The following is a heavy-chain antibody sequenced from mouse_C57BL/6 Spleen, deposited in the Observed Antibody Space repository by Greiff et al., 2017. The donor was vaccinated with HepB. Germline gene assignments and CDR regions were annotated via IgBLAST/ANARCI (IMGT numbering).Heavy chain of an antibody. D-gene: IGHD1-1*01. V-gene: IGHV1-82*01. CDR3: ARSNYYGSSTGYFDV. Sequence: VQRVESGPELVKPGASVKISCKASGYAFSSSWMNWVKQRPGKGLEWIGRIYPGDGDTNYNGKFKGKATLTADKSSSTAYMQLSSLTSEDSAVYFCARSNYYGSSTGYFDVWGTGTTVTVSS. J-gene: IGHJ1*03. CDR2: IYPGDGDT. CDR1: GYAFSSSW.